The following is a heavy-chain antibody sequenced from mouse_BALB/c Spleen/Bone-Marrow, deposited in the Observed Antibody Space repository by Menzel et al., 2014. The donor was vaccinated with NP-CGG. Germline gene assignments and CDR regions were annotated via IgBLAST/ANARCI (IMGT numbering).Heavy chain of an antibody. J-gene: IGHJ3*01. CDR2: ISTYYGDA. CDR1: GYTFTDYA. V-gene: IGHV1S137*01. CDR3: ASRGGSSWFAY. Sequence: VQLQQSGAELMRPGVSVKISCKGSGYTFTDYAMHWVKQSHAKSLEWIGVISTYYGDASYNQKFKGKATMTVDKSSSTAYMELARLTSEDSAIYYCASRGGSSWFAYWGQGTLVTVSA.